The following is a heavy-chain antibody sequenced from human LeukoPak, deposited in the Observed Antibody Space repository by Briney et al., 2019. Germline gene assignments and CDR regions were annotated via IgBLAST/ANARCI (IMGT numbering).Heavy chain of an antibody. J-gene: IGHJ4*02. CDR3: ARDPGAYSRSPIDS. CDR2: ISSSGSTI. D-gene: IGHD6-6*01. Sequence: GGSLRLSCAASGFTFSDYYMSWIRQAPGKGLEWVSYISSSGSTIYYADSVKGRFTISRGNAKNSLYLQMNSLRAEDTAVYYCARDPGAYSRSPIDSWGQGTLVTVSS. CDR1: GFTFSDYY. V-gene: IGHV3-11*04.